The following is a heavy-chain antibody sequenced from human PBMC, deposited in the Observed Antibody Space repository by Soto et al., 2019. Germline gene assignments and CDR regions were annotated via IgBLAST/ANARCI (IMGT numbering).Heavy chain of an antibody. CDR1: GYTFTSYG. CDR3: ARDAYLKIFGVVTTYTGFDP. D-gene: IGHD3-3*01. V-gene: IGHV1-18*01. CDR2: ISAYNGNT. J-gene: IGHJ5*02. Sequence: SSVKLSCKASGYTFTSYGGSWVRQAPGQGLEGMGWISAYNGNTNYAQKLQGRVTMTTDTSTSTAYMELRSLRSDDTAVYYCARDAYLKIFGVVTTYTGFDPWGQGTLVTVSS.